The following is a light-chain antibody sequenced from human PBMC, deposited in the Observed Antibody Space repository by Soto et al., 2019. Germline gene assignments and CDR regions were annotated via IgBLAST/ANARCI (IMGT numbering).Light chain of an antibody. CDR2: DVS. V-gene: IGLV2-14*03. CDR1: SGDVGGFNF. Sequence: QSALTQPASVSGSPGQSITISCTGTSGDVGGFNFVSWYQQHPGKAPKLIIYDVSNRPSGVSSRFSGSKSGNTASLTVSGLQGDDEADYYCISYSSSRSLVVLGGGTKVTVL. CDR3: ISYSSSRSLVV. J-gene: IGLJ2*01.